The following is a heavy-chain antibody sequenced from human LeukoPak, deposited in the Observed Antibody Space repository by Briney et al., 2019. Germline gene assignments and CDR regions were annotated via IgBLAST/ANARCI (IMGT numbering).Heavy chain of an antibody. CDR1: GGSFSGYF. D-gene: IGHD5/OR15-5a*01. V-gene: IGHV4-34*01. CDR2: ISHTGNT. CDR3: ARKTVSTGVDY. Sequence: SETLSLTCAVYGGSFSGYFWSWIRQPPRRGLEWIGEISHTGNTAYKSSLKSRVSISLDTSKNQFSLKLSSVTAADTAVYYCARKTVSTGVDYWGQGTLVTVSS. J-gene: IGHJ4*02.